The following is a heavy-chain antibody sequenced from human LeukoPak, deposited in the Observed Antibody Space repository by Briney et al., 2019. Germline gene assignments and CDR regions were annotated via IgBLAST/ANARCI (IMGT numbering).Heavy chain of an antibody. V-gene: IGHV4-59*01. Sequence: PSETLSLTCTVSGGYITSYYWSCIRQPPGKGLEWIGYIYFSGSTSYNPSLKSRVTISVDRSKNQFSLKLSSVAAADTAVYYCARSYDTNFDYWGQGTLVTVSS. D-gene: IGHD3-3*01. CDR1: GGYITSYY. CDR2: IYFSGST. CDR3: ARSYDTNFDY. J-gene: IGHJ4*02.